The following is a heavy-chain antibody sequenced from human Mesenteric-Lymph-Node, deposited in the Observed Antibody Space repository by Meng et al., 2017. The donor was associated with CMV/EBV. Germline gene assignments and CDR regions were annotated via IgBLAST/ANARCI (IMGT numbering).Heavy chain of an antibody. CDR1: GFSFSTSGVG. V-gene: IGHV2-5*01. CDR3: AHTTKHKGNWFDP. J-gene: IGHJ5*02. D-gene: IGHD1-1*01. Sequence: SGPTLVKPTQTLTLTCTFSGFSFSTSGVGVGWIRQPPGKALEWLARIYWNGDQRYSPSVKSRLTITRDTSKNQVVFTMTDMDPVDTAKYFCAHTTKHKGNWFDPWGQGTLVTVSS. CDR2: IYWNGDQ.